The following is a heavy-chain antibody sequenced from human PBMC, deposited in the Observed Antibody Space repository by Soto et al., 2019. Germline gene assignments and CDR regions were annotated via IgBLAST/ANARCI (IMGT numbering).Heavy chain of an antibody. Sequence: GGSLRLSCAASGFTFSSYAMHWVRQAPGKGLEWVAVISYDRSNKYYADSVKGRFTISRDNSKNTLYLQMNSLRAEDTAVYYCARQRLTMVRGVSALDFDYWGQGTLVTVSS. D-gene: IGHD3-10*01. V-gene: IGHV3-30-3*01. J-gene: IGHJ4*02. CDR1: GFTFSSYA. CDR3: ARQRLTMVRGVSALDFDY. CDR2: ISYDRSNK.